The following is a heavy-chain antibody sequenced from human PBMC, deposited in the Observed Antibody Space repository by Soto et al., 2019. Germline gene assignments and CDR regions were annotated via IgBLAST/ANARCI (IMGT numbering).Heavy chain of an antibody. Sequence: QVQLVQSGAEVKKPGASVKVSCKASGYTFTSYAMHWVRQAPGQRLEWMGWINAGNGNTKYSQKFQGRVTITRDTSASTAYMELSSLRSEDTALYYCARGDSSLDYWGQGTLVTVSS. CDR2: INAGNGNT. CDR3: ARGDSSLDY. D-gene: IGHD3-22*01. V-gene: IGHV1-3*01. CDR1: GYTFTSYA. J-gene: IGHJ4*02.